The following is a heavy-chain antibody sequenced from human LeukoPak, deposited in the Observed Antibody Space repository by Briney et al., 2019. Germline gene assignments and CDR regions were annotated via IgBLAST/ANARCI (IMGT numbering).Heavy chain of an antibody. J-gene: IGHJ4*02. D-gene: IGHD1-26*01. Sequence: SETLSLTCAVYGGSFSGYYWSWIRQPPGKGLEWIGEINHSGSTNYNPSLKSRVTISVDTSKNQFSLKLSSMTAADTAVYYCARKGLGIFDYWGQGTLVTVSS. CDR3: ARKGLGIFDY. CDR2: INHSGST. V-gene: IGHV4-34*01. CDR1: GGSFSGYY.